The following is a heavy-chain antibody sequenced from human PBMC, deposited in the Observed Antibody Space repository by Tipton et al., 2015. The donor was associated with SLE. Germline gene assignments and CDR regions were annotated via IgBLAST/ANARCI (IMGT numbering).Heavy chain of an antibody. CDR1: GGSISSSSYY. CDR2: IYYSGST. Sequence: TLSLTCTVSGGSISSSSYYWGWIRQPPGKGLEWIGSIYYSGSTYYNPPLKSRVTISVDTSKNQFSLKLSSVTAADTAVYYCARAKGSPGWFDPWGQGTLVTVSS. V-gene: IGHV4-39*07. J-gene: IGHJ5*02. CDR3: ARAKGSPGWFDP. D-gene: IGHD6-19*01.